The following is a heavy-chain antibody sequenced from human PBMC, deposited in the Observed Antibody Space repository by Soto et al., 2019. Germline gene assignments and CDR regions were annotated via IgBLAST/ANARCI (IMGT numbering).Heavy chain of an antibody. Sequence: EVQLVESGGGLVQPGGSLKLSCAASGFTFSGSAMHWVRQASGKGLEWVGRIRSKPNNYAKAYGASVKGRFTISRDDSKNKAYLQMNSLNTEDTAVYYCSRQASDFWSGKPQYYMDVWGKGTTVTVSS. V-gene: IGHV3-73*01. CDR1: GFTFSGSA. D-gene: IGHD3-3*01. CDR2: IRSKPNNYAK. J-gene: IGHJ6*03. CDR3: SRQASDFWSGKPQYYMDV.